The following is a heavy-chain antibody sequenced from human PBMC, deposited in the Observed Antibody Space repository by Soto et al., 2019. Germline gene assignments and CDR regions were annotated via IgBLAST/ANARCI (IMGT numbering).Heavy chain of an antibody. CDR3: ARVARIAARPSYYGMDV. V-gene: IGHV5-51*01. D-gene: IGHD6-6*01. CDR1: GYSFTSYW. Sequence: GESLKISCKGSGYSFTSYWNGWVRQMPGKGLGWMGIIYPGDSDTRYSPSFQGQVTISADKSISTAYLQWSSLKASDTAMYYCARVARIAARPSYYGMDVWGQGTTVTVSS. J-gene: IGHJ6*02. CDR2: IYPGDSDT.